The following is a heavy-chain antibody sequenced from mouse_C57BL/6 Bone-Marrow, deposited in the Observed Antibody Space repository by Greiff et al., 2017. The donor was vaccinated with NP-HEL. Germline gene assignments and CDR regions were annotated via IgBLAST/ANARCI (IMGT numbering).Heavy chain of an antibody. Sequence: EVKVVESGGGLVKPGGSLKLSCAASGFTFSDYGMHWVRQAPEKGLEWVAYISSGSSTIYYADTVKGRFTISRDNAKNTLFLQMTSLRSEDTAMYYCAMLWQLHLDYWGQGTTLTVSS. D-gene: IGHD2-1*01. CDR3: AMLWQLHLDY. CDR1: GFTFSDYG. CDR2: ISSGSSTI. V-gene: IGHV5-17*01. J-gene: IGHJ2*01.